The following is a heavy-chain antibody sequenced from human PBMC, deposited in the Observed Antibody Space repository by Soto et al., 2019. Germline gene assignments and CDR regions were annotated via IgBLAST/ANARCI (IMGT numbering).Heavy chain of an antibody. Sequence: VTSVKVSCKASGYTFTSYYMHWVQQAPGQGLEWMGIINPSGGSTSYAQKFQGRVTMTRDTSTSTVYMELSSLRSEDTAVYYCASRDYRRSDYLDVWGKGTTVTVSS. CDR1: GYTFTSYY. CDR3: ASRDYRRSDYLDV. D-gene: IGHD4-17*01. V-gene: IGHV1-46*03. CDR2: INPSGGST. J-gene: IGHJ6*03.